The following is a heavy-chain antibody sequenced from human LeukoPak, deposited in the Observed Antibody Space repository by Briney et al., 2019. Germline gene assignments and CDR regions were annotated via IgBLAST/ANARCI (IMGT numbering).Heavy chain of an antibody. CDR1: GYTLDTYV. J-gene: IGHJ6*02. D-gene: IGHD4-11*01. Sequence: GASVKVSCKASGYTLDTYVISWVRQAPGQGLEWMGWTSAYNSYTNSAQNVQGRLTMTTDTSTNTAYMELKSLRSDDTAVYYCARDDYSFGSDRYYYYGMDVWGQGTTVTVSS. V-gene: IGHV1-18*01. CDR2: TSAYNSYT. CDR3: ARDDYSFGSDRYYYYGMDV.